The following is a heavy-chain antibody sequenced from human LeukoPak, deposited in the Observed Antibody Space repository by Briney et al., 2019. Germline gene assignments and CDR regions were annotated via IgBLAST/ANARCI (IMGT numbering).Heavy chain of an antibody. CDR2: INPSGGST. CDR1: GYTFTSYY. Sequence: GASVKVSCKASGYTFTSYYMHWVRQAPGQGLEWMGIINPSGGSTSYAQKFQGRVTMTRDTSTSTVYMELSSLRSEDTAVYYCARVFDTLGYSSGWEDAFDIWGQGTMVTVSS. CDR3: ARVFDTLGYSSGWEDAFDI. D-gene: IGHD6-19*01. V-gene: IGHV1-46*01. J-gene: IGHJ3*02.